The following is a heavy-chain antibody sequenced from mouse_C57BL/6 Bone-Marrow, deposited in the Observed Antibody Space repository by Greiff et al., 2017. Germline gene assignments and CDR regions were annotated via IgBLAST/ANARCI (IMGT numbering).Heavy chain of an antibody. J-gene: IGHJ2*01. D-gene: IGHD3-2*02. V-gene: IGHV5-17*01. CDR1: GFTFSDYG. CDR2: ISSGSSTI. Sequence: EVKLVESGGGLVKPGGSLKLSCAASGFTFSDYGMHWVRQAPEKGLEWVAYISSGSSTIYYADTVKGRFTISRDNATNTLFLQMTSLRSEDTAMYYCARPTAQATFFDYWGQGTTLTVSS. CDR3: ARPTAQATFFDY.